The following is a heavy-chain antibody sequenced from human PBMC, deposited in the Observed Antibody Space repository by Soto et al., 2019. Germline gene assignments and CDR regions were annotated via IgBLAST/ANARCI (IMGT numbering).Heavy chain of an antibody. CDR2: ISGSGGST. CDR1: GFTFSSYA. V-gene: IGHV3-23*01. D-gene: IGHD7-27*01. J-gene: IGHJ5*02. CDR3: AKDPGLQTLVTGWFDP. Sequence: QPGGSLRLSCAASGFTFSSYAMSWVRQAPGKGLEWVSAISGSGGSTYYADSVKGRFTISRDNSKNTLYLQMNSLRAEDTAVYYCAKDPGLQTLVTGWFDPWGQGTLVTVSS.